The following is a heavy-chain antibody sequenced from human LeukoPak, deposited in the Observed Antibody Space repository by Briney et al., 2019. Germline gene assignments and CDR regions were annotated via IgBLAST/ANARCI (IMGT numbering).Heavy chain of an antibody. J-gene: IGHJ4*02. CDR3: ARHEITIFGVVIGRYFDY. V-gene: IGHV4-39*01. Sequence: PSETLSLTCTVSGGSISSSSYYWGWIRQPPGEGLEWIGSIYYSGSTYYNPSLKSRVTISVDTSKNQFSLKLSSVPAADTAVYYCARHEITIFGVVIGRYFDYWGQGTLVTVSS. CDR1: GGSISSSSYY. CDR2: IYYSGST. D-gene: IGHD3-3*01.